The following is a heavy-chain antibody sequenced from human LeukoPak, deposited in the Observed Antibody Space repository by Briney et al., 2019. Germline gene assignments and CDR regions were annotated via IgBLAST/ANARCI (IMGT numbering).Heavy chain of an antibody. D-gene: IGHD2-2*01. J-gene: IGHJ5*02. CDR1: GYTFTNYD. CDR2: MNPKSNNR. V-gene: IGHV1-8*02. Sequence: ASVKVSCKASGYTFTNYDVNWVRQATGQGLEWMGWMNPKSNNRGYAQKFQGRVTITRDTSISTAYMELSSLRSDDTAVYYCTRGRPASFDPWGQGTLVTVSS. CDR3: TRGRPASFDP.